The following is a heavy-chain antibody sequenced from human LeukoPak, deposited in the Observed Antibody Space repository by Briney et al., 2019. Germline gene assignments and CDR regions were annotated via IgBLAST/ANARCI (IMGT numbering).Heavy chain of an antibody. CDR3: ARARYPQSYYYGMDV. CDR2: ISYDGSNK. D-gene: IGHD3-9*01. V-gene: IGHV3-30-3*01. CDR1: GFTFSSYA. J-gene: IGHJ6*02. Sequence: GGSLRLSCAASGFTFSSYAMHWVRQAPGKGLEWVAVISYDGSNKYYADSVKGRFTIFRDNSKNTLYLQMNSLRAEDTAVYYCARARYPQSYYYGMDVWGQGTTVTVSS.